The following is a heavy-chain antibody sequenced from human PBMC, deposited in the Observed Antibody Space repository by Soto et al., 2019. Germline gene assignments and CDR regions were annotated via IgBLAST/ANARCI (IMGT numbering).Heavy chain of an antibody. CDR2: INSDGSST. V-gene: IGHV3-74*01. D-gene: IGHD2-2*01. CDR3: ARGAPYDCSSTSCYSETDFDY. CDR1: GFTFSSYW. J-gene: IGHJ4*02. Sequence: GGSLRLSCAASGFTFSSYWMHWVRQAPGKGLVWVSRINSDGSSTSYADSVKGRFTISRDNAKNTLYLQMNSLRAEDTAVYYCARGAPYDCSSTSCYSETDFDYWGQGTRVTVSS.